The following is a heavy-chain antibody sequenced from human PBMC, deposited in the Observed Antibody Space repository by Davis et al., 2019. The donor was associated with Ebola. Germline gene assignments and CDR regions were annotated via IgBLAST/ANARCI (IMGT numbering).Heavy chain of an antibody. CDR3: ARELSAFSGYYV. CDR2: IWDDGSNK. D-gene: IGHD3-22*01. V-gene: IGHV3-33*01. Sequence: GESLKISCAASGFTLSGYDMNWVRQAPGKGLQWVAVIWDDGSNKYYADSVKGRFTISRDNSKNTVYLQMNSLRAEDTALYYCARELSAFSGYYVWGQGTLVTVSS. CDR1: GFTLSGYD. J-gene: IGHJ1*01.